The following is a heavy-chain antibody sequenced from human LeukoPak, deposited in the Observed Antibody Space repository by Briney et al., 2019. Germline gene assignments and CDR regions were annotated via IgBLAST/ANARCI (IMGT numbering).Heavy chain of an antibody. D-gene: IGHD3-10*01. V-gene: IGHV3-33*01. CDR2: IWYDGSNE. CDR1: GFTFRNYG. CDR3: ARGPTSYYYGSGSYHY. J-gene: IGHJ4*02. Sequence: GGSLRLSCAASGFTFRNYGMHWVRQAPGKGLEWVAVIWYDGSNEYYADSVKGRFTISRDNSKNTLYLQMNSLRAEDTAVYYCARGPTSYYYGSGSYHYWGQGTLVTVSS.